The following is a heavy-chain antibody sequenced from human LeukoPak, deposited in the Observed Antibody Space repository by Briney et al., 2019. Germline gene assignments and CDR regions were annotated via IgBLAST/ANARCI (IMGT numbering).Heavy chain of an antibody. Sequence: GGSLRLSCAASGFTFSSYSMNWVRQAPGKGLEWVSSISSSSSYIYYADSVKGRFTISRDNAKNSLYLQMNSLRAEDTAVYYCARETYCSSTSCYGVDYWGQGTLVTVSS. D-gene: IGHD2-2*01. CDR3: ARETYCSSTSCYGVDY. CDR1: GFTFSSYS. J-gene: IGHJ4*02. CDR2: ISSSSSYI. V-gene: IGHV3-21*01.